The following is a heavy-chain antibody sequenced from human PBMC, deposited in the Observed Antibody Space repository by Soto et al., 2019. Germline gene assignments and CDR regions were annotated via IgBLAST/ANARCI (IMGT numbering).Heavy chain of an antibody. CDR2: IYYSGST. J-gene: IGHJ5*02. CDR3: ARAHDYGDYSRLDP. D-gene: IGHD4-17*01. V-gene: IGHV4-30-4*01. CDR1: GGSISSGDYY. Sequence: SETLSLTCTVSGGSISSGDYYWSWIRQPPGKGLEWIGYIYYSGSTYYNPSLKSRVTISVDTSKNQFSLKLSSVTAADTAVYYCARAHDYGDYSRLDPLGQGTLVTVSS.